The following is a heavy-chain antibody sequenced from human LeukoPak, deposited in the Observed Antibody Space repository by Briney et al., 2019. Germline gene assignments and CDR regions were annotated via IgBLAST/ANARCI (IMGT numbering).Heavy chain of an antibody. D-gene: IGHD3-16*02. Sequence: PGGSLRLSCAASGFTFSSYAMSWVRQAPGKGQEWVSAISGSGGSTYYADSVKGRFTISRDNSKNTLYLQMNSLRAEDTAVYYCAKGSTGGFGGVIVPFDYWGQGTLVTVSS. V-gene: IGHV3-23*01. J-gene: IGHJ4*02. CDR1: GFTFSSYA. CDR2: ISGSGGST. CDR3: AKGSTGGFGGVIVPFDY.